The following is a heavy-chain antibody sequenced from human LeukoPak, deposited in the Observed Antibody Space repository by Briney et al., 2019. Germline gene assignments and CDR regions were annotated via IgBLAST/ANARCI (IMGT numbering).Heavy chain of an antibody. J-gene: IGHJ4*02. CDR1: GYSFTTYW. V-gene: IGHV5-51*01. CDR2: IYPGDSDT. D-gene: IGHD6-19*01. Sequence: GESLKISCEGSGYSFTTYWIAWVRQRPGKGLEWMGFIYPGDSDTRYSPSFHGQVTISADKSISTAYLQWRSLKASDTAMCYCARCHVRGWAYRGQGTLVTVSS. CDR3: ARCHVRGWAY.